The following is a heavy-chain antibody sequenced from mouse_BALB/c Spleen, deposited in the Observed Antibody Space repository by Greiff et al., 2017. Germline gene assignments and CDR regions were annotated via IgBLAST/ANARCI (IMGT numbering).Heavy chain of an antibody. CDR2: INPSNGGT. CDR3: TRSLPYYRDDDYAMDY. D-gene: IGHD2-14*01. V-gene: IGHV1S81*02. J-gene: IGHJ4*01. Sequence: QVQLQQSGAELVKPGASVKLSCKASGYTFTSYYMYWVKQRPGQGLEWIGEINPSNGGTNFNEKFKSKATLTVDKSSSTAYMQLSSLTSEDSAVYYCTRSLPYYRDDDYAMDYWGQGTSVTVSS. CDR1: GYTFTSYY.